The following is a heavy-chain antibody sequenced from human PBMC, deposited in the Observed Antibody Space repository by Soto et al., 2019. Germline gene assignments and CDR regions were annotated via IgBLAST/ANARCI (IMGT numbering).Heavy chain of an antibody. CDR1: GYTFTSYG. J-gene: IGHJ4*02. V-gene: IGHV1-18*01. D-gene: IGHD3-10*01. CDR2: ISAYNGNT. Sequence: GASVKVSCKASGYTFTSYGISWVRQAPGQGLEWMGWISAYNGNTNYAQKLQGRVTMTTDTSTSTAYMELRSLRSDDTAVYYCARNRKVWFGEFQYYFDYWGQGTLVTGSS. CDR3: ARNRKVWFGEFQYYFDY.